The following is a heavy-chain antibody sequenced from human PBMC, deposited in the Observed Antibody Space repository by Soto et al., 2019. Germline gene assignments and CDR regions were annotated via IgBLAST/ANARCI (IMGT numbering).Heavy chain of an antibody. CDR2: INHSGST. CDR1: GGSFSGYY. Sequence: SETLSLTCAVYGGSFSGYYWSWIRQPPGKGLEWIGEINHSGSTNYNPSLKSRVTISVDTSKNQFSLKLSSVTAADTAVYYCARGPRTRGPVSWSETFDYWGQGTLVTVSS. CDR3: ARGPRTRGPVSWSETFDY. V-gene: IGHV4-34*01. J-gene: IGHJ4*02. D-gene: IGHD6-13*01.